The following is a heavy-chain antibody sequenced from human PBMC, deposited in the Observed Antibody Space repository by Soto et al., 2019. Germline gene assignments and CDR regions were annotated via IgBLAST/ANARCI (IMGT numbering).Heavy chain of an antibody. V-gene: IGHV1-69*01. D-gene: IGHD4-17*01. CDR1: GGTFSSYA. CDR3: ASGRSRLGWQARADY. J-gene: IGHJ4*02. CDR2: IIPIFGTA. Sequence: QVQLVQSGAEVKKPGSSVKVSCKASGGTFSSYAISWARQAPGQGLEWMGGIIPIFGTANYSQKFQGRVTITADESPSTVYMAVSSLRSEVTPVYYCASGRSRLGWQARADYWGQGSLFTVSS.